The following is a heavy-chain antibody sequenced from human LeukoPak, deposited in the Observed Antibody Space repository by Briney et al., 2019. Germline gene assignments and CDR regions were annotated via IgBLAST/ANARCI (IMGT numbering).Heavy chain of an antibody. V-gene: IGHV1-8*01. J-gene: IGHJ6*03. CDR2: MNPNSGNT. CDR1: GYTFTSYD. CDR3: ARFNIAAAGRKLNLYYYYMDV. D-gene: IGHD6-13*01. Sequence: ASVKVSCKASGYTFTSYDINWVRQATGQGLEWMGWMNPNSGNTGYAQKFQGRVTMTRNTSISTAYMELSSLRSEDTAVYYCARFNIAAAGRKLNLYYYYMDVWGKGTTVTVCS.